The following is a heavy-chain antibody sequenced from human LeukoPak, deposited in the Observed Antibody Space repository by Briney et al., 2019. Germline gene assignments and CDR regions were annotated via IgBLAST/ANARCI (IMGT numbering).Heavy chain of an antibody. Sequence: GESLKISCKGSGYSFTSYWIGWVRQMPGKGLEWMGIIYPGDSDTRYSPSFQGQVTISADKSISTAYLQWSSLKASDTAMYYCARVLYDSCGYYVGAFDYWGQGTLVTVSS. CDR3: ARVLYDSCGYYVGAFDY. CDR1: GYSFTSYW. V-gene: IGHV5-51*01. CDR2: IYPGDSDT. D-gene: IGHD3-22*01. J-gene: IGHJ4*02.